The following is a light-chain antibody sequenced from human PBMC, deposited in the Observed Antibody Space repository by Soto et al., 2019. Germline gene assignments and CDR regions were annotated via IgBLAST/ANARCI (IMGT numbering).Light chain of an antibody. J-gene: IGKJ4*01. CDR2: GAS. CDR1: PGIATY. CDR3: QNYQSAPLT. V-gene: IGKV1-27*01. Sequence: DIQMTQSPSSLSASVGDRVTITCRARPGIATYLAWYQQKPGRLPKLLIYGASPLQSGVPSRFSGSGSGTDFTLTITSLQPEDVATYYCQNYQSAPLTFGGGTKVQIK.